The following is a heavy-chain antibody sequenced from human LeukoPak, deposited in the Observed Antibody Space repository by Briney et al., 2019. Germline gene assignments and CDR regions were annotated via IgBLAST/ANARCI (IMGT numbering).Heavy chain of an antibody. CDR2: IKQDGSEK. J-gene: IGHJ4*02. Sequence: GGSLRLSCAASGFTFSSYWMSWVRQAPGKGLERVANIKQDGSEKYYVDSVKGRFTTSRDNAKNSLYLQMNSLKTEDTAVYYCIWFGESPNIDYWGQGTLVTVSS. V-gene: IGHV3-7*03. D-gene: IGHD3-10*01. CDR3: IWFGESPNIDY. CDR1: GFTFSSYW.